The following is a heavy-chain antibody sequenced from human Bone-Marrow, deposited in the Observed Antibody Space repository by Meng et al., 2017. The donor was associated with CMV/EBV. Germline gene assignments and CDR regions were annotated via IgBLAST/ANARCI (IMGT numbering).Heavy chain of an antibody. V-gene: IGHV4-34*01. J-gene: IGHJ6*02. CDR3: ARGRTLREARGIAARSYYYYGMDV. D-gene: IGHD6-6*01. CDR1: GGSFSGYY. CDR2: INHSGST. Sequence: GSLRLSCAVYGGSFSGYYWSWIRQPPGKGLEWIGEINHSGSTNYNPSLKSRVTISVDTSKNQFSLKLSSVTAADTAVYYCARGRTLREARGIAARSYYYYGMDVWAQGTTVTVSS.